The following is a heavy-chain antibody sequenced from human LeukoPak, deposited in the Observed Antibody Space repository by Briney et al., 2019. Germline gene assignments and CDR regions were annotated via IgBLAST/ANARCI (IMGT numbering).Heavy chain of an antibody. CDR2: VYNSGSP. Sequence: SETLSLTCTVSGVSLSIYYWSWIWQPPGKGLEWIGYVYNSGSPSYNPSLKSRATISADTSRNQFSLRLTSVTAADTAVYYCVRDRELNYWGQGTLVTVSS. V-gene: IGHV4-59*01. CDR3: VRDRELNY. CDR1: GVSLSIYY. D-gene: IGHD1-7*01. J-gene: IGHJ4*02.